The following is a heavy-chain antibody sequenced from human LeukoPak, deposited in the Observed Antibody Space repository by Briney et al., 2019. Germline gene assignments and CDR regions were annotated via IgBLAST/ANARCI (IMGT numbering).Heavy chain of an antibody. Sequence: PGGSLRLSCAASGFTFSDYYMSWIRQAPGKGLEWVSYISSSGSTIYYADSVKGRFTISRDNAKNSLYLQMNSLRAEDTAVYYCAKGNWTPTYCGGDCYSLDYWGQGTLVTVSS. D-gene: IGHD2-21*02. V-gene: IGHV3-11*04. CDR2: ISSSGSTI. CDR1: GFTFSDYY. J-gene: IGHJ4*02. CDR3: AKGNWTPTYCGGDCYSLDY.